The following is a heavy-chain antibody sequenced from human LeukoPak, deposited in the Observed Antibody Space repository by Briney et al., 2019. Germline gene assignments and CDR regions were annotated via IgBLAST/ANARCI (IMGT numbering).Heavy chain of an antibody. D-gene: IGHD4-17*01. CDR3: AKTSIWSVTTTRFFDY. CDR2: ISGSGGST. Sequence: GGSLRLSCAASGFTFSSYAMSWVRQAPGKGLEWVSAISGSGGSTYYADSVKGRFTISRDNSKNTLYLQMNSLRAEDTAVYYCAKTSIWSVTTTRFFDYWGQGTLVTVSS. CDR1: GFTFSSYA. V-gene: IGHV3-23*01. J-gene: IGHJ4*02.